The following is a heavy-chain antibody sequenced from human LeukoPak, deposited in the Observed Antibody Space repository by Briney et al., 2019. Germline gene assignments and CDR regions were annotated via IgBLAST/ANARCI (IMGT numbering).Heavy chain of an antibody. V-gene: IGHV3-30-3*01. CDR2: ISYDGSNK. D-gene: IGHD4-17*01. Sequence: QPGGSLRLSCAASGXTFSSFAMHWVRQAPGKGLEWVAVISYDGSNKYYADSVKGRFTISRDNSKNTLYLRMNSLRAEDTAVYYCARNPYGDFSFDYWGQGTPVTVSS. CDR3: ARNPYGDFSFDY. J-gene: IGHJ4*02. CDR1: GXTFSSFA.